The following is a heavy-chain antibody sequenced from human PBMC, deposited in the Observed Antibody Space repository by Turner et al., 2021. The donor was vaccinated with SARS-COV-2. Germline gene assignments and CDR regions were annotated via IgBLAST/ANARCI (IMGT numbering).Heavy chain of an antibody. V-gene: IGHV3-30*18. Sequence: QVQLVESGGGVVKPGRSLRLSCAASGFTFSTYGMHWVSQAPGKGLECVAVISYDGSNKYYADSVKGRFTISRDNSKNTLYLQMNSLRAEDTAVYYCAKGPWYYYDSSGLPYYFDYWGQGTLVTVSS. D-gene: IGHD3-22*01. CDR3: AKGPWYYYDSSGLPYYFDY. CDR1: GFTFSTYG. CDR2: ISYDGSNK. J-gene: IGHJ4*02.